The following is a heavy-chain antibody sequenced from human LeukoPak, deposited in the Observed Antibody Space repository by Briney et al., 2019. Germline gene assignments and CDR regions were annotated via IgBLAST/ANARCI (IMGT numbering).Heavy chain of an antibody. V-gene: IGHV3-53*01. CDR3: ARDSYDSSGYYVL. Sequence: GGSLRLSCAASGFTVSSNYMSWVRQAPGKGLEWVSVIYSGGSTYYADSVKGRFTISRDNSKNTLYLQMNSLRAEDTAVYYCARDSYDSSGYYVLWGQGTLVTVSS. J-gene: IGHJ4*02. CDR2: IYSGGST. CDR1: GFTVSSNY. D-gene: IGHD3-22*01.